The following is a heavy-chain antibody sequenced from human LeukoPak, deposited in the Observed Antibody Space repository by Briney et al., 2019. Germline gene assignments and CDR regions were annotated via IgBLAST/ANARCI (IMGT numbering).Heavy chain of an antibody. CDR3: ARSDYRAFDI. V-gene: IGHV3-21*01. CDR2: ISSSGSYI. D-gene: IGHD4/OR15-4a*01. Sequence: PGGSLSLSCAASGFSFSSYSMNWVRQAPGKGLEWVSSISSSGSYIDYADSVRGRFSISRDNAKKSLYLQMTSLRAEDTAVYYCARSDYRAFDIWGQGTMVTVSS. CDR1: GFSFSSYS. J-gene: IGHJ3*02.